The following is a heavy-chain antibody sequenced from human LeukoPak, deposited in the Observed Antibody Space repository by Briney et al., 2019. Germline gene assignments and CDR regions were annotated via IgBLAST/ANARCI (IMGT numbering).Heavy chain of an antibody. CDR2: IYYSGST. V-gene: IGHV4-59*01. Sequence: SETLSLTCTVSGGSISSYYWSWIRQPPGKGLEWIGYIYYSGSTNYNPPLKSRVTISVDTSKNQFSLKLSPVTAADTAVYYCARGAIREFDPWGQGTLVTVSS. D-gene: IGHD3-9*01. J-gene: IGHJ5*02. CDR3: ARGAIREFDP. CDR1: GGSISSYY.